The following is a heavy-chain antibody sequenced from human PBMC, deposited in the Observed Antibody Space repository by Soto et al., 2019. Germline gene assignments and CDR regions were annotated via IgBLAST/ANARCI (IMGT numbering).Heavy chain of an antibody. CDR1: GFTFSTYS. Sequence: GGSLRLSGAASGFTFSTYSIPWVRQAPYKGLESVAVISSDGNNKYFTDSMKGRFTISRDNSKNTLYLKVNSLRTEDTAVYYCARDGGNPAPSTFDCCGQ. CDR2: ISSDGNNK. V-gene: IGHV3-30-3*01. CDR3: ARDGGNPAPSTFDC. D-gene: IGHD6-13*01. J-gene: IGHJ4*02.